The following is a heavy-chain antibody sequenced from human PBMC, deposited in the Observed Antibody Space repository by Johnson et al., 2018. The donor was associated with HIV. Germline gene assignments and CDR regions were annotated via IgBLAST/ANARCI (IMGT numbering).Heavy chain of an antibody. CDR1: GFSFSDYY. V-gene: IGHV3-11*01. CDR3: TTAASSSWYGEDAFDI. J-gene: IGHJ3*02. CDR2: ISSSGSTI. D-gene: IGHD6-13*01. Sequence: QVQLVESGGGVVQPGRSLGLSCAASGFSFSDYYMSWIRQAPGKGLEWVSYISSSGSTIYYADSVKGRFTIPRDNAKNSLYLQMNSLRAEATAVYYCTTAASSSWYGEDAFDIWGQGTMVTVSS.